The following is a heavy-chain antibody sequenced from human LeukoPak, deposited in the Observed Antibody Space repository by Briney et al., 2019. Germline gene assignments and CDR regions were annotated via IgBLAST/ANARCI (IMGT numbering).Heavy chain of an antibody. CDR3: ARGGRIQLWPDYYYMDV. CDR2: IYYSGST. J-gene: IGHJ6*03. D-gene: IGHD5-18*01. CDR1: GGSISSYY. V-gene: IGHV4-59*01. Sequence: SETLSLTCTVSGGSISSYYWSWIRQPPGKGLEWIGYIYYSGSTNYNPSLKSRVTISVDTSKNQFSLKLSSVTAADTAVYYCARGGRIQLWPDYYYMDVWGKGTTVTVSS.